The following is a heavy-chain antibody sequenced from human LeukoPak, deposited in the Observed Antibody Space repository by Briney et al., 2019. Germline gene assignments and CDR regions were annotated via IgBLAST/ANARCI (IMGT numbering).Heavy chain of an antibody. CDR1: GGTFSSYA. CDR2: IIPIFGTA. D-gene: IGHD1-26*01. Sequence: ASVTVSCKASGGTFSSYAISWVRQAPGQGLEWMGGIIPIFGTANYAQKFQGRVTITADESTSTAYMELSSLRSEDTAVYYCATDGYGGLTQFDYWGQGTLVTVSS. CDR3: ATDGYGGLTQFDY. J-gene: IGHJ4*02. V-gene: IGHV1-69*13.